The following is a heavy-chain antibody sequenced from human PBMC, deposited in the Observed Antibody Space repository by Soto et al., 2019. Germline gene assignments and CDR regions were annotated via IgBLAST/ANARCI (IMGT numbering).Heavy chain of an antibody. CDR1: RASISRSLYY. CDR3: ASQPCTGGSCNLNRLDY. V-gene: IGHV4-39*01. J-gene: IGHJ4*01. Sequence: PSETLSLTCTLSRASISRSLYYWGWIRQHPAKGLERFGRIYYSGSTYYNPSLKSRVHIPADASKNQSSLKPGSVTAADTAVYCSASQPCTGGSCNLNRLDYWAHGTLVTVSS. D-gene: IGHD2-15*01. CDR2: IYYSGST.